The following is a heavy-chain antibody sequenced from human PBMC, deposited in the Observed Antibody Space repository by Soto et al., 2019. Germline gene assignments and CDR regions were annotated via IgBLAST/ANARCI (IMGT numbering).Heavy chain of an antibody. J-gene: IGHJ3*02. CDR2: IIGSGGST. CDR3: AEDSPLGPYDRSGYFCATDAFDI. D-gene: IGHD3-22*01. Sequence: EVQLLESGGGLVQPGGSLRLSCAASGFTFSSYAMSWVRQTPGKGLEWVSSIIGSGGSTYYADSVKGRFIISRDNSENTLYQQTNSLRAKDTAVYYFAEDSPLGPYDRSGYFCATDAFDIWGQGTMVTVSS. V-gene: IGHV3-23*01. CDR1: GFTFSSYA.